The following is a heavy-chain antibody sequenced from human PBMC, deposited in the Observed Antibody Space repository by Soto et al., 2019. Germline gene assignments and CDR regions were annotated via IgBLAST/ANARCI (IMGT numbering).Heavy chain of an antibody. CDR1: GFTFSSYS. CDR3: AREGGNLNWFDP. V-gene: IGHV3-48*02. CDR2: ISSSSSTI. Sequence: EVQLLESGGGLVQPGGSLRLSCAASGFTFSSYSMNWVRQAPGKGLEWCSYISSSSSTIYYADSVKGRFTISRDNAKNSLYRQMNSLRDEDTAVYYCAREGGNLNWFDPWGQGTLVTVSS. D-gene: IGHD1-26*01. J-gene: IGHJ5*02.